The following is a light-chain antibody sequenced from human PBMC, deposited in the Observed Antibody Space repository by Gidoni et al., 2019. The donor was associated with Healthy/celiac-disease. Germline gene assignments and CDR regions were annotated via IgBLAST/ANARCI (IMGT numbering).Light chain of an antibody. CDR3: QQRSNWPPLLT. V-gene: IGKV3-11*01. J-gene: IGKJ4*01. CDR1: QSVSSY. CDR2: DAS. Sequence: EIVLTQSPATLSLSPGERATLSCRASQSVSSYLAWYQQKPGQAPRLLIYDASNRATGIPARFSGSGSGTDFTLTISSLEPEDFAVYYCQQRSNWPPLLTFGGGTKAEIK.